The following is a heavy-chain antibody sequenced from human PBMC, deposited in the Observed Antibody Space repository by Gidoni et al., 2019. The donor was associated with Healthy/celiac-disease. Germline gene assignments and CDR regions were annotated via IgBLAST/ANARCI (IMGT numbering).Heavy chain of an antibody. CDR2: ISSSSSYI. Sequence: EVQLVESGGGLVKPGGSLRISCAAYGFTFSSYSMNWVRQAPGKGLEWVSSISSSSSYIYYADSVKGRFTISRDNAKNSLYLQMNSLRAEDTAVYYCARGYNDAFDIWGQGTMVTVSS. CDR3: ARGYNDAFDI. V-gene: IGHV3-21*01. D-gene: IGHD5-12*01. J-gene: IGHJ3*02. CDR1: GFTFSSYS.